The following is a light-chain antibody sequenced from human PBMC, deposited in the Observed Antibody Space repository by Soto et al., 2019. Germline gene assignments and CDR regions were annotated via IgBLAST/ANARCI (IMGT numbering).Light chain of an antibody. Sequence: DIQMTQSPSTLSASVGDRVTITCRASQSLSNWLAWYQQKPGKTPKLLIYDASSLESGVPSRFSGSGSGTEFTLTISSLQPDDFATYYCQQYNSYLTFGQGTKVDIK. CDR2: DAS. CDR3: QQYNSYLT. CDR1: QSLSNW. J-gene: IGKJ1*01. V-gene: IGKV1-5*01.